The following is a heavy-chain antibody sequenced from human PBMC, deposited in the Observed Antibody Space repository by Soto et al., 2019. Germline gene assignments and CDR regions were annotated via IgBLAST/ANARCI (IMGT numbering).Heavy chain of an antibody. CDR1: GFTFSSYG. V-gene: IGHV3-30*18. J-gene: IGHJ4*02. Sequence: GGSLRLSCAASGFTFSSYGMHWVRQAPGKGLEWVAVISYDGSNKYYADSVKGRFTISRDNSKNTLYLQMNSLRAEDTAVYYCAKDFESGWYWFDYWGQGTLVTVSS. D-gene: IGHD6-19*01. CDR2: ISYDGSNK. CDR3: AKDFESGWYWFDY.